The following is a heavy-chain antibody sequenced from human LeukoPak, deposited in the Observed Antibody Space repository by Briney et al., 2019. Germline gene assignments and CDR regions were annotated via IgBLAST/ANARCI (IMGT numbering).Heavy chain of an antibody. CDR2: INHSGST. J-gene: IGHJ5*02. CDR1: GASFSGYY. D-gene: IGHD1-26*01. CDR3: ASRDGWSGSYHGFDP. V-gene: IGHV4-34*01. Sequence: SETLSLTCAVFGASFSGYYWSWIRQPPGKGLEWIGEINHSGSTNYNPSLKSRVTISVDTSKNQFSLKLSSVTAADTAVYYGASRDGWSGSYHGFDPWGQGTLVTVSS.